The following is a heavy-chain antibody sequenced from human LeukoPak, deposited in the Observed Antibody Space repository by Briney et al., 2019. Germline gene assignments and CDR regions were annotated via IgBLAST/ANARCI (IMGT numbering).Heavy chain of an antibody. V-gene: IGHV3-7*03. CDR2: ISHNGNVN. D-gene: IGHD3-16*01. J-gene: IGHJ6*02. CDR3: ARGGGLDV. Sequence: PGGSLRRSCAASGFTFSSYWMNWARQAPGKGLEWVASISHNGNVNYYVDSVKGRFTISRDNAKNSLYLQMSNLRAEDTAVYFCARGGGLDVWGQGATVTVSS. CDR1: GFTFSSYW.